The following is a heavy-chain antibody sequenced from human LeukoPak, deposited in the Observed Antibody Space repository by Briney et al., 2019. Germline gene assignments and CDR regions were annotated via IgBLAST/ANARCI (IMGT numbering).Heavy chain of an antibody. J-gene: IGHJ6*03. V-gene: IGHV3-20*04. D-gene: IGHD2-21*01. CDR1: GFTFDDYG. Sequence: PGXXXRXXCAXSGFTFDDYGMSWVRHAPGKGLEWVSGINWNGGSTVYADSVKGRFTISRDNAKNSLYLQMNSLRAEDTALYYCARVIPPLVYMDVWGKGTTVTVSS. CDR2: INWNGGST. CDR3: ARVIPPLVYMDV.